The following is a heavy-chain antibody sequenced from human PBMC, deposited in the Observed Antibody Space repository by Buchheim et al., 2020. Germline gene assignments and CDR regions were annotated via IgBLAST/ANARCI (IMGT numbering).Heavy chain of an antibody. V-gene: IGHV3-15*01. CDR1: GFTFSNAW. J-gene: IGHJ6*02. Sequence: EVQLVESGGGLVKPGGSLRLSCAASGFTFSNAWMSWVRQAPGKGLEWVGRIKSKTDGGTTDYAAPVKGRFTISRDDSKNTLYLQMNSLKTEDTAVYYCTTDLVPAAILPANPYYYYYGMDVWGQGTT. D-gene: IGHD2-2*02. CDR3: TTDLVPAAILPANPYYYYYGMDV. CDR2: IKSKTDGGTT.